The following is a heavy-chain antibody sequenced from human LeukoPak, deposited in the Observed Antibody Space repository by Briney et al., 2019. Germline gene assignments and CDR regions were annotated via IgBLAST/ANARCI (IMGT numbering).Heavy chain of an antibody. J-gene: IGHJ4*02. CDR3: ARGGYTYGYQY. V-gene: IGHV4-34*01. CDR1: AGTFSGYY. D-gene: IGHD5-18*01. Sequence: SETLSLTCAVSAGTFSGYYWTWIRQPPGKGLEWIGEINHSGSTNYNPSLKSRVTISVDTSKNQFSLKLSSVTAADTAVYFCARGGYTYGYQYWGQGTLVTVSS. CDR2: INHSGST.